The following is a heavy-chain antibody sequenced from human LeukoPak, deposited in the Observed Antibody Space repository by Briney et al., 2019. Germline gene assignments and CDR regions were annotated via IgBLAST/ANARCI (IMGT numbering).Heavy chain of an antibody. CDR3: ARRVTAEYYFDY. D-gene: IGHD4-11*01. J-gene: IGHJ4*02. V-gene: IGHV4-39*01. Sequence: SETLSLTCTVSGGSISSSNYYWGWIRLPPGKGLEWIGSIYYSGSTYYNPSLKSRVTISLDTSKTQFSLKLSSVTAADTAIYYCARRVTAEYYFDYWGQGTLVTVSS. CDR2: IYYSGST. CDR1: GGSISSSNYY.